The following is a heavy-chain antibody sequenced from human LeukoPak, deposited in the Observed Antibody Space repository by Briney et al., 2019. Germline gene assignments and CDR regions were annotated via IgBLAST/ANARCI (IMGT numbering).Heavy chain of an antibody. Sequence: ASVKVPCKASGYTFTGYYMHWVRQAPGQGLEWMGWINPNSGGTNYAQKFQGRVTMTRDTSISTAYMELSRLRSDDTAVYYCARRGLGCSSTSCYSKADPWGQGTLVTVSS. D-gene: IGHD2-2*01. V-gene: IGHV1-2*02. J-gene: IGHJ5*02. CDR2: INPNSGGT. CDR3: ARRGLGCSSTSCYSKADP. CDR1: GYTFTGYY.